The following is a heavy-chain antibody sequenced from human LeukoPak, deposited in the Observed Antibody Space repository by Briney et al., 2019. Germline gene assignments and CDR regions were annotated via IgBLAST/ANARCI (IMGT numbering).Heavy chain of an antibody. J-gene: IGHJ4*02. V-gene: IGHV4-30-4*08. CDR2: IYYSGST. D-gene: IGHD2-15*01. CDR3: AKITVSGGVALDY. CDR1: GGSISSGDYY. Sequence: SETLSLTCTVSGGSISSGDYYWSWIRQPPGKGLEWIGYIYYSGSTYYNPSLKSRVTISVDTSENQFSLKLSSVTAADTAVYYCAKITVSGGVALDYWGQGTLVTVSS.